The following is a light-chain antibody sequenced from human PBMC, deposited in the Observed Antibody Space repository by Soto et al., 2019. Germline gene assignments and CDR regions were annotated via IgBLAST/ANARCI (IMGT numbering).Light chain of an antibody. Sequence: HSVLTQPASVSGSPGQSITISCSGSTNDIGGYNYVSWYQHHPGKVPKVIIYEVRNRPSGVSNRFFGSKSGNTASLTISGLQADDEADYYCCSYTISATLVFGGGTKVTVL. J-gene: IGLJ3*02. CDR3: CSYTISATLV. CDR2: EVR. V-gene: IGLV2-14*01. CDR1: TNDIGGYNY.